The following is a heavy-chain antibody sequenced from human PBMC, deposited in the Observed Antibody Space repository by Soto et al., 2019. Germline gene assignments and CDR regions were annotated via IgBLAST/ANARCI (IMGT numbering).Heavy chain of an antibody. CDR1: GGSISSGGYY. Sequence: LSLTCTVSGGSISSGGYYWSWIRQHPGKGLEWIGYIYYSGSTYYNPSLKSRVTISVDTSKNQFSLKLSSVTAADTAVYYCARERGYYDSSGYYWYYYYGMDVWGQGTTVTVSS. CDR3: ARERGYYDSSGYYWYYYYGMDV. D-gene: IGHD3-22*01. CDR2: IYYSGST. V-gene: IGHV4-31*03. J-gene: IGHJ6*02.